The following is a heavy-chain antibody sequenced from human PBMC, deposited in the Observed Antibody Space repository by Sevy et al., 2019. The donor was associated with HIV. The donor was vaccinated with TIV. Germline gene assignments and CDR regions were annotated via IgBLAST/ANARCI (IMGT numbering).Heavy chain of an antibody. D-gene: IGHD3-22*01. V-gene: IGHV3-23*01. CDR3: AKEYSSGYS. CDR2: ISGSGGST. J-gene: IGHJ5*02. Sequence: GGSLRLSCAASGFTFSSYVLSWVRQAPGKGLEWVSTISGSGGSTYYADSVKGRFSISRDNSKNTMYLEMNSLRVEDTAVYYCAKEYSSGYSWGQGTLVTVSS. CDR1: GFTFSSYV.